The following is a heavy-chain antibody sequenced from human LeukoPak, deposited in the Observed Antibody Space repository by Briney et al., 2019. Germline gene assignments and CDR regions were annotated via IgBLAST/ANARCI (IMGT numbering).Heavy chain of an antibody. CDR3: AKGGYCSGGSCYSPLYFDY. CDR2: ISGSGGST. J-gene: IGHJ4*02. V-gene: IGHV3-23*01. CDR1: GFTFSSYA. Sequence: PGASLRLSCAASGFTFSSYAMSWVRQAAGKGLEWVSAISGSGGSTYYADSVKGRFTISRDNSKNTLYLQMNSLRAEDTAVYYCAKGGYCSGGSCYSPLYFDYWGQGTLVTVSS. D-gene: IGHD2-15*01.